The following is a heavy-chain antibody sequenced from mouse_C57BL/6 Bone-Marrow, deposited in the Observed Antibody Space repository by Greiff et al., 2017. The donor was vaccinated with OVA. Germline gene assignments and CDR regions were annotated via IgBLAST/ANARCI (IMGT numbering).Heavy chain of an antibody. CDR2: IHPNSGST. Sequence: QVQLKQSGAELVKPGASVKLSCKASGYTFTSYWMHWVKQRPGQGLEWIGMIHPNSGSTNYNEKFKSKATLTVDKSSSTAYMQLSSLTSEDSAVYYCARTFITTVVATYYFDYWGQGTTLTVSS. CDR1: GYTFTSYW. CDR3: ARTFITTVVATYYFDY. D-gene: IGHD1-1*01. J-gene: IGHJ2*01. V-gene: IGHV1-64*01.